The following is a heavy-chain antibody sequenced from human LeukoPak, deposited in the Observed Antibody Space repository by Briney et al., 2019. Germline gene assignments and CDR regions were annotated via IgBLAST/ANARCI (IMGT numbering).Heavy chain of an antibody. CDR1: GFTFSSHD. Sequence: GGSLRLSCAASGFTFSSHDMTWVRQAPGGGLEWVSSISGANTYYTDSVKGRFTISRDNSKNTLYLYMNSLRADDSAVYYCGKDLSTSVAADWFDPRGQGALVTVSS. CDR3: GKDLSTSVAADWFDP. J-gene: IGHJ5*02. CDR2: ISGANT. D-gene: IGHD6-19*01. V-gene: IGHV3-23*01.